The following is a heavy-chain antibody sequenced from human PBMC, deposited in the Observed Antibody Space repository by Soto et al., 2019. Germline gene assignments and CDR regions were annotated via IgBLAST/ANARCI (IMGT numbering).Heavy chain of an antibody. CDR1: GFTFGDYS. CDR2: IRSKAYGGTT. J-gene: IGHJ6*03. D-gene: IGHD2-2*01. CDR3: TRAGGYCSSTSCYPDKSYYYYYYMDV. V-gene: IGHV3-49*03. Sequence: GGSLRLSCTASGFTFGDYSVSWFRQAPGKGLEWVGFIRSKAYGGTTEYAASVKGRFTISRDDSKSIAYLQMNSLKTEDTAVYYCTRAGGYCSSTSCYPDKSYYYYYYMDVWGKGTTVTVSS.